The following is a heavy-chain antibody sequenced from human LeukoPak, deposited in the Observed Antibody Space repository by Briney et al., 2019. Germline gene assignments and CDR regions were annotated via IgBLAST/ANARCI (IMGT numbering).Heavy chain of an antibody. V-gene: IGHV4-39*01. CDR3: ARLKVGTTHPDY. CDR1: DDSIISSDYY. D-gene: IGHD1-26*01. CDR2: RYYSGFI. Sequence: SETLSLTCAVSDDSIISSDYYWGWIRQPPGKGLEWIGSRYYSGFIYYNPSVKSRVTISVDTSKNQFSLELTSVTAADTAVYYCARLKVGTTHPDYWGQGTLVTVSS. J-gene: IGHJ4*02.